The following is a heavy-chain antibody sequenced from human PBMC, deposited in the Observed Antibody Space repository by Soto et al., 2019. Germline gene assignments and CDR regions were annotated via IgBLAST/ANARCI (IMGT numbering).Heavy chain of an antibody. CDR3: ARVFRERSGFTGSLDYYYYYYMDV. V-gene: IGHV4-34*01. Sequence: PSATLSLTCAVYGGSFSGYYWSWIRQPPGKGLEWIGEINHSGNTNYNPSLKSRITISVDTSKNQFSLKLSSVTAADTAVYCCARVFRERSGFTGSLDYYYYYYMDVWGKGTTVTVSS. CDR2: INHSGNT. D-gene: IGHD3-9*01. CDR1: GGSFSGYY. J-gene: IGHJ6*03.